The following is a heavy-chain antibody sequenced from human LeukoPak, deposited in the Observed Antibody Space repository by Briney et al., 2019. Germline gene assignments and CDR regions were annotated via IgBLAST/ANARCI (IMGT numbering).Heavy chain of an antibody. J-gene: IGHJ4*02. V-gene: IGHV3-74*01. CDR3: ARGGVQPVDY. CDR1: GFTFNSFW. D-gene: IGHD3-10*01. Sequence: GGSLRLSCAASGFTFNSFWMHWARQAPGKGLVWVSDMNEYATTRRYADSVKGRFTISRDNAKNTLYLQMNNLRAEDTAMYFCARGGVQPVDYWGQGTLVIVSS. CDR2: MNEYATTR.